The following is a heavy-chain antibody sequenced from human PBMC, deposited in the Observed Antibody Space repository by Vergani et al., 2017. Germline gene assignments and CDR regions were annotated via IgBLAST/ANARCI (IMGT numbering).Heavy chain of an antibody. CDR3: ARESPTTTYDYESSGYYSSWFDP. CDR1: GGSMSSYY. D-gene: IGHD3-22*01. J-gene: IGHJ5*02. CDR2: MYESGST. Sequence: QVQLQQWGAGLLKPSETLSLTCSVSGGSMSSYYWSWLRQPAGKGLGWIGRMYESGSTNNNHSLKSRVTMSLDTSKNQFSLKLTSVTAADSAVDYCARESPTTTYDYESSGYYSSWFDPWGQGTLVTVSA. V-gene: IGHV4-59*10.